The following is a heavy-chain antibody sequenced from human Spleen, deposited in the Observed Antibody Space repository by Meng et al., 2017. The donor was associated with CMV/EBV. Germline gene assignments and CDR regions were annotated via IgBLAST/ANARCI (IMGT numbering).Heavy chain of an antibody. CDR1: GGSFNDYY. V-gene: IGHV4-34*01. J-gene: IGHJ5*02. CDR3: ARETPGGEDDL. CDR2: INYSGST. D-gene: IGHD2-8*02. Sequence: TCAVYGGSFNDYYWRWIRQPPGKGLEWIGEINYSGSTNYNPSLKSRVTISIDMSKNQFSLKLRSVTAADTAMYYCARETPGGEDDLWGQGTLVTVSS.